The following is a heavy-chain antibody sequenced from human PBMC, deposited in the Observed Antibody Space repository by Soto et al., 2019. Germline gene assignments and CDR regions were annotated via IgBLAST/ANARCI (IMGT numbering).Heavy chain of an antibody. CDR2: ISAYNGNT. CDR1: GYTFTSYG. D-gene: IGHD2-21*02. Sequence: ASVRVSCKASGYTFTSYGISWVRQAPGQGLEWMGWISAYNGNTNYAQKLQGRVTITTDMSTSTAYMELSSLRSEDTAVYYCAAVVLSLRPFDYWGQGTLVTVSS. V-gene: IGHV1-18*01. J-gene: IGHJ4*02. CDR3: AAVVLSLRPFDY.